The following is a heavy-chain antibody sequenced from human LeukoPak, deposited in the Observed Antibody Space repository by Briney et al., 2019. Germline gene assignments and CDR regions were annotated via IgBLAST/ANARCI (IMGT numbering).Heavy chain of an antibody. CDR2: IYSGGST. CDR1: GFTVSSNY. CDR3: ARALGYCSGGSCYSGYYFDY. V-gene: IGHV3-53*01. Sequence: PGGPLRLSCAASGFTVSSNYMSWVRQAPGKGLEWVSVIYSGGSTYYADSVKGRFTISRDNSKNTLYLQMNSLRAEDTAVYYCARALGYCSGGSCYSGYYFDYRGQGTLVTVSS. D-gene: IGHD2-15*01. J-gene: IGHJ4*02.